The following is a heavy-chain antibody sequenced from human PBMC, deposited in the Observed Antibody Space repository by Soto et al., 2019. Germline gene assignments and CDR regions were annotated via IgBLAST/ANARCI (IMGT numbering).Heavy chain of an antibody. CDR2: VSHSGGSK. J-gene: IGHJ6*02. CDR3: AKARSDYAPNYSGLDV. D-gene: IGHD4-17*01. CDR1: GFTLSSFA. Sequence: EVQLLESGGGLLQPGGSLTLSCVASGFTLSSFAMTWVRQAPGKGLEWVSGVSHSGGSKYYADSVKGRFTISRDISKNTLYLQMNSLRAEDTAVYFCAKARSDYAPNYSGLDVWGQGTTVTVSS. V-gene: IGHV3-23*01.